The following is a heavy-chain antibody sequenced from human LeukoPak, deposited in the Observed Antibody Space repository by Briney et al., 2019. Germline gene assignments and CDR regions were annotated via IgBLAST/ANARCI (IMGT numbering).Heavy chain of an antibody. V-gene: IGHV3-9*01. CDR1: GFTFDDYA. D-gene: IGHD6-13*01. J-gene: IGHJ4*02. CDR3: AKAYSSSWLSYLDY. CDR2: ISWNSGSI. Sequence: PGGSLRLSCAASGFTFDDYAMHWVRQAPGKGLEWVSGISWNSGSIGYADSVEGRFTISRDNAKNSLYLQMNSLRAEDTALYYCAKAYSSSWLSYLDYWGQGTLVTVSS.